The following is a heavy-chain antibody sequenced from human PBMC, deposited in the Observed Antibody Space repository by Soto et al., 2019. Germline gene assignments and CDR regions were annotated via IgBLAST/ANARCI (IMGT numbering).Heavy chain of an antibody. J-gene: IGHJ6*02. Sequence: GASVKVSCKASGGTFSSYAISWVRQAPGQGLEWMGGIIPIFGTANYAQKFQGRVTITADESTSTAYMELSSLRSEDTAVYYCAIPGLGYDILTGYYTYYGMDVWGQGTTVTVSS. CDR2: IIPIFGTA. D-gene: IGHD3-9*01. CDR1: GGTFSSYA. V-gene: IGHV1-69*13. CDR3: AIPGLGYDILTGYYTYYGMDV.